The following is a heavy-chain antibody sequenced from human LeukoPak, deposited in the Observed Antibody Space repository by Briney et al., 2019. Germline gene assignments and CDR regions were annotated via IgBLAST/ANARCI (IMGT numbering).Heavy chain of an antibody. CDR1: GFTFSSYS. CDR2: IKQDGSEK. CDR3: AIDIVVVPAAM. D-gene: IGHD2-2*01. V-gene: IGHV3-7*01. J-gene: IGHJ4*02. Sequence: GGSLRLSCAASGFTFSSYSMNWVRQAPGKGLEWVANIKQDGSEKYYVDSVKGRFTISRDNAKNSLYLQMNSLRAEDTAVYYCAIDIVVVPAAMWGQGTLVTVSS.